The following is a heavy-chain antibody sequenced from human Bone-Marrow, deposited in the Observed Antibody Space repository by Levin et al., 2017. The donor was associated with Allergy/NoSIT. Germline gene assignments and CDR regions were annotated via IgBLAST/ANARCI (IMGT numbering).Heavy chain of an antibody. V-gene: IGHV3-33*01. CDR3: AREVSVAGLRSFDY. J-gene: IGHJ4*02. D-gene: IGHD6-19*01. Sequence: GGSLRLSCAASGFTFSSYSMHWLRQAPGKGLEWVAVLWSDGNNKDNADSVKGRFTFSRDNSQKTLHLQMNSLGAEDTAVYYCAREVSVAGLRSFDYWGQGTLVTVSS. CDR1: GFTFSSYS. CDR2: LWSDGNNK.